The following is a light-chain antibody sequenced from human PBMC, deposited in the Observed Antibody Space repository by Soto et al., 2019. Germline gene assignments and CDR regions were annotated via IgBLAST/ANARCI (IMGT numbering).Light chain of an antibody. CDR1: QTIASN. CDR2: GAS. V-gene: IGKV3-15*01. Sequence: EIVMTQSPASLSVSPGDGATLSCRASQTIASNLAWYQQKPGQGPRLLIHGASTRAAGVPARFSGSGSGTDFTPTISRLQSGDFSGYYCQQYHNWPPQYTFGQGTKLQIK. CDR3: QQYHNWPPQYT. J-gene: IGKJ2*01.